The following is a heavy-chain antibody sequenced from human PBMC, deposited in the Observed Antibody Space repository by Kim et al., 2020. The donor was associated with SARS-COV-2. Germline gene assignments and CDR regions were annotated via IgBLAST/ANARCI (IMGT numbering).Heavy chain of an antibody. CDR1: GYSFTSYW. D-gene: IGHD2-2*01. CDR3: ARHQGYCSSTSCYQYYFDY. J-gene: IGHJ4*02. Sequence: GESLKISCKGSGYSFTSYWISWVRQMPGKGLEWMGRIDPSDSYTNYSPSFQGHVTISADKSISTAYLQWSSLKASDTAMYYCARHQGYCSSTSCYQYYFDYWGQGTLVTVSS. CDR2: IDPSDSYT. V-gene: IGHV5-10-1*01.